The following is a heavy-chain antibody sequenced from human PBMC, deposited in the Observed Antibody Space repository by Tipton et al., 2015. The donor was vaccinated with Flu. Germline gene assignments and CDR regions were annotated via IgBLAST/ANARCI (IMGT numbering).Heavy chain of an antibody. Sequence: QLVQSGAEVKKPGASVKVSCKASGYTFTGYYMHWVRQAPGQGLEWMGWINPNSGGTNYAQKFQGRVTMTRDTSISTAYMALSRLRSDDTAVYYCARNPAGYPNWFDPWGQGTLVTVSS. CDR3: ARNPAGYPNWFDP. CDR1: GYTFTGYY. J-gene: IGHJ5*02. V-gene: IGHV1-2*02. D-gene: IGHD3-16*02. CDR2: INPNSGGT.